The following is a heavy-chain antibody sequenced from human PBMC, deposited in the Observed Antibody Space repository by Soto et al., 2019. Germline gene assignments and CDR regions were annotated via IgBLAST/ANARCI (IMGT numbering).Heavy chain of an antibody. CDR3: ARGGAYDFWSGSDYYYGMDV. CDR1: GGTFSSYA. V-gene: IGHV1-69*13. CDR2: IIPIFGTA. Sequence: SVKVSCKASGGTFSSYAISWVRQAPGQGLEWMGGIIPIFGTANYAQKFQGRVTITADESTSTAYMELSSLRSEDTAVYYCARGGAYDFWSGSDYYYGMDVWGQGTTVTVSS. D-gene: IGHD3-3*01. J-gene: IGHJ6*02.